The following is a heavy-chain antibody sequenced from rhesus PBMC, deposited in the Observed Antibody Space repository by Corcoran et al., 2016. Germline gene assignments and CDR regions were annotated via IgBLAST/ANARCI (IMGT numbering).Heavy chain of an antibody. CDR2: ISNGGNST. J-gene: IGHJ4*01. D-gene: IGHD1-1*01. Sequence: EVQLVESGGGLAKPGGSLRLSCAASGFTFSDYYMDWVRQATGKGLEWVSRISNGGNSTGFADSVKGRFTISRENAKNTLYLQMNILRTEDTAVYYCARDRAGGFDYWGQGVLVTVSS. V-gene: IGHV3-178*01. CDR1: GFTFSDYY. CDR3: ARDRAGGFDY.